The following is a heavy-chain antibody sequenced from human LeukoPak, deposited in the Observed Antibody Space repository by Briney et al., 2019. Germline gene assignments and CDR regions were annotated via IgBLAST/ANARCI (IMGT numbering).Heavy chain of an antibody. J-gene: IGHJ6*03. D-gene: IGHD3-3*01. V-gene: IGHV3-21*01. CDR2: ISSSSSYI. CDR1: GFTFSSYS. CDR3: ARAAGDFWSGYYRDFYYYMDV. Sequence: GGSLRLSCAGSGFTFSSYSMNWVRQAPGKGLEWVSSISSSSSYIYYADSVKGRFTISRDNAKNSLYLQMNSLRAEDTAVYYCARAAGDFWSGYYRDFYYYMDVWGKGTTVTVSS.